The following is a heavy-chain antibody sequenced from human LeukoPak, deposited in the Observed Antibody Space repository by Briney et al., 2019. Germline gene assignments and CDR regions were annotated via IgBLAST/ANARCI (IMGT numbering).Heavy chain of an antibody. J-gene: IGHJ4*02. Sequence: SETLSLTCTVSGDSIRTYYWTWIRQPPGKGLECFGYIFYTGTTNYNPSLKSRVTISVDLPKNQFSLRLTSLTAADTAVYFCARMNYYGSYYFDFWGQGTLVTVSS. CDR3: ARMNYYGSYYFDF. CDR1: GDSIRTYY. D-gene: IGHD3-10*01. V-gene: IGHV4-59*13. CDR2: IFYTGTT.